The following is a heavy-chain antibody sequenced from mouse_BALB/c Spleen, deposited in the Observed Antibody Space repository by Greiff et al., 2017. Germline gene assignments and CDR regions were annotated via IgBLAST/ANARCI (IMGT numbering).Heavy chain of an antibody. CDR2: ISSGGST. V-gene: IGHV5-6-5*01. J-gene: IGHJ4*01. CDR3: ARGSRVWSDAMDY. D-gene: IGHD2-10*02. CDR1: GFTFSSYA. Sequence: EVQVVESGGGLVKPGGSLKLSCAASGFTFSSYAMSWVRQTPEKRLEWVASISSGGSTYYPDSVKGRFTISRDNARNILYLQMSSLRSEDTAMYYCARGSRVWSDAMDYWGQGTSVTVSS.